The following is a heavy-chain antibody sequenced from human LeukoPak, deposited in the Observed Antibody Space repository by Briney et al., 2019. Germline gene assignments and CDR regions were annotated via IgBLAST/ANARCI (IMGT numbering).Heavy chain of an antibody. V-gene: IGHV3-7*01. CDR3: ARGVVYPAWSGPHWSDY. Sequence: GGSLRLSWAASGFTFSSYWMSWVRQAPGKGPEWVAHIKQDASQEYHVDSVKGRFTISRDNAKNSLYLQMNSLRAEDTAVYYCARGVVYPAWSGPHWSDYWGQGALVTVSS. CDR2: IKQDASQE. J-gene: IGHJ4*02. CDR1: GFTFSSYW. D-gene: IGHD3-3*01.